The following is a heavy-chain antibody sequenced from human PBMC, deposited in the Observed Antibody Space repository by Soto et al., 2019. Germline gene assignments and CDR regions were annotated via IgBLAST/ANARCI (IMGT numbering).Heavy chain of an antibody. CDR2: ISSSGNSI. V-gene: IGHV3-11*01. CDR1: GFAFSDYY. Sequence: GGSLRLSCVASGFAFSDYYMTWIRQAPGKGLEWVSYISSSGNSIYYADSVRGRFTVSRDNAKNSLFLQMNSLRAEDTAVYYCARRAAAGRSFDYWGLGTLVTVSS. J-gene: IGHJ4*02. D-gene: IGHD6-13*01. CDR3: ARRAAAGRSFDY.